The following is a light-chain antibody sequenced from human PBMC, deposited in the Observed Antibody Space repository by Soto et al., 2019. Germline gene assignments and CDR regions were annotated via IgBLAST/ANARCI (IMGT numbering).Light chain of an antibody. CDR3: RSYTTSNTRQVV. V-gene: IGLV2-14*01. CDR2: DVT. Sequence: QSALTQPASVSGSPGQSITISCTGTSSDVGGYNYVSWYQQHPGKAPRFVIYDVTNRPSGVSNRFSGSKSGNTASLTISGLQAEDEADYYCRSYTTSNTRQVVFGTGTKLTVL. CDR1: SSDVGGYNY. J-gene: IGLJ1*01.